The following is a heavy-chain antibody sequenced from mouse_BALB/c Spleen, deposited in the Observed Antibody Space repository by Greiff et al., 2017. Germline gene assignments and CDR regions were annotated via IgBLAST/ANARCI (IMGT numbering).Heavy chain of an antibody. J-gene: IGHJ4*01. CDR3: ARRTGTGAMDY. CDR2: INPSSGYT. CDR1: GYTFTSYT. D-gene: IGHD4-1*01. Sequence: VKLQQSGAELARPGASVKMSCKASGYTFTSYTMHWVKQRPGQGLEWIGYINPSSGYTNYNQKFKDKATLTADKSSSTAYMQLSSLTSEDSAVYYCARRTGTGAMDYWGQGTSVTVSS. V-gene: IGHV1-4*01.